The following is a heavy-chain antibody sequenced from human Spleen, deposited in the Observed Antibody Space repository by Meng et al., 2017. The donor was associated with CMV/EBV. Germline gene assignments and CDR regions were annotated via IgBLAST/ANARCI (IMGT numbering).Heavy chain of an antibody. CDR2: IYYSGST. CDR3: VRAAAAGTVDY. D-gene: IGHD6-13*01. J-gene: IGHJ4*02. V-gene: IGHV4-39*07. Sequence: WVRQPPGKGLEWIGSIYYSGSTYYNPSLKSRVTISVDTSKNQFSLKLSSVTAADTAVYYCVRAAAAGTVDYWGQGTLVTVSS.